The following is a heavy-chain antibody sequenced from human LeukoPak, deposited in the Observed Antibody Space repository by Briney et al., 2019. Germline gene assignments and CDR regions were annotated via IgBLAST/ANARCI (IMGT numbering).Heavy chain of an antibody. Sequence: ASVKVSCKASGYTFTSYGISWVRQAPGQGLEWMGWISAYNGNTNYAQKLQGRVTMTTDTSTSTAYMELRSLRSGDTAVYYCARVSELLWELDYWGQGTLVTVSS. J-gene: IGHJ4*02. D-gene: IGHD1-26*01. CDR3: ARVSELLWELDY. CDR1: GYTFTSYG. CDR2: ISAYNGNT. V-gene: IGHV1-18*01.